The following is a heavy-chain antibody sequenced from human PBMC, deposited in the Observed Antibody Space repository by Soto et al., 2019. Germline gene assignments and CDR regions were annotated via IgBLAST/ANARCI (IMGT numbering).Heavy chain of an antibody. CDR3: TGYSYCGDVTCTSGHSDYGLHV. CDR2: INPDGRRT. J-gene: IGHJ6*02. V-gene: IGHV3-74*01. D-gene: IGHD2-21*01. CDR1: GFSFSRYW. Sequence: GGSLRLSCGASGFSFSRYWMHWVRQAPGKGLVWVSRINPDGRRTDYADSVQGRFTVSRDNAKNMLFLQINSLRAEDTAVYYWTGYSYCGDVTCTSGHSDYGLHVCGPGPTVTVYS.